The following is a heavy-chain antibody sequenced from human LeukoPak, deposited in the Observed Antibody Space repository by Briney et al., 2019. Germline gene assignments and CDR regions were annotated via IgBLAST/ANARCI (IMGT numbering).Heavy chain of an antibody. CDR3: AKETYYDYVWGSLDS. Sequence: GGSLRLSCAASGFTFSSYAMFWVRQAPGKGLEWVSGISGSGGSTYYADSVKGRFTISRDNSKNTLYLQMNSLRAEDTAVYYCAKETYYDYVWGSLDSWGQGTLVAVSS. V-gene: IGHV3-23*01. J-gene: IGHJ4*02. CDR2: ISGSGGST. D-gene: IGHD3-16*01. CDR1: GFTFSSYA.